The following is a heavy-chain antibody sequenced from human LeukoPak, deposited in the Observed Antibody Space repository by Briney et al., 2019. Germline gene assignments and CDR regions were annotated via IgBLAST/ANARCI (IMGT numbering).Heavy chain of an antibody. V-gene: IGHV4-39*01. Sequence: PSETLSLTCTVSGGSISSSSYYWGWIRQPPGKGLEWIGSIYYSGSTYYNPSLKSRVTISVDTSKNQFSLKLSSVTAADTAVYYCATQYWFFLTPSPYIFDYWGQGTLVTVSS. CDR2: IYYSGST. D-gene: IGHD2-8*02. CDR1: GGSISSSSYY. CDR3: ATQYWFFLTPSPYIFDY. J-gene: IGHJ4*02.